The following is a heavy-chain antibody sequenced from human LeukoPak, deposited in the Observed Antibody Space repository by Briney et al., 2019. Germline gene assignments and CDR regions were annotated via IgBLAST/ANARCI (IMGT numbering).Heavy chain of an antibody. J-gene: IGHJ4*02. D-gene: IGHD6-13*01. CDR3: ARGEAAAGNFDY. CDR1: GGSFSGYY. Sequence: SETLSLTCAVYGGSFSGYYWSWIRQPPGKGLEWIGEINHSGSTNYNPSLKSRVTISVDTSKNQFSLKPSSVTAADTAVYYCARGEAAAGNFDYWGQGTLVTVSS. V-gene: IGHV4-34*01. CDR2: INHSGST.